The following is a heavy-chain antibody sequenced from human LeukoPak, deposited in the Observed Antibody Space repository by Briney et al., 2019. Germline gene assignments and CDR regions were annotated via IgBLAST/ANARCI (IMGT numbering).Heavy chain of an antibody. CDR3: AKLSDADTASFFDI. D-gene: IGHD5-18*01. CDR2: ISGSGDST. V-gene: IGHV3-23*01. Sequence: GGSLRLSCAASGFTFSSYAMSWVRQAPGKGLEWVSGISGSGDSTYYADSVKGRFTISRDNSKNTLYLQMNSLRAEDTAVYHCAKLSDADTASFFDIWGQGTMVTVSS. CDR1: GFTFSSYA. J-gene: IGHJ3*02.